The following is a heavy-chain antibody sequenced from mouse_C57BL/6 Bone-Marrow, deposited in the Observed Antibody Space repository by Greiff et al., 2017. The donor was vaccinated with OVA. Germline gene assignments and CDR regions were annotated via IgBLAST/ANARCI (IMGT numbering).Heavy chain of an antibody. CDR2: ISLKSDNYAT. V-gene: IGHV6-3*01. CDR1: GFTFSNYW. CDR3: TGGIYGYGYWYFDV. Sequence: DVMLVESGGGLVQPGGSMKLSCVASGFTFSNYWMNWVRQSPEKGLEWVAPISLKSDNYATHYAESVKGRFTISSDDSNSSVYLQMNNLRAEDTGIYYCTGGIYGYGYWYFDVWGTGTTVTVAS. J-gene: IGHJ1*03. D-gene: IGHD2-2*01.